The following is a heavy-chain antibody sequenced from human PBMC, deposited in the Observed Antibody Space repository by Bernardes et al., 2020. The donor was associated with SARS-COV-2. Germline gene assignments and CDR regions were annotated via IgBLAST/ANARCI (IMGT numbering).Heavy chain of an antibody. CDR2: ISWNSGSI. D-gene: IGHD3-3*01. J-gene: IGHJ4*02. CDR3: AKDRSARDNYFDY. CDR1: GFTFDDYA. V-gene: IGHV3-9*01. Sequence: GGSLRLSCAASGFTFDDYAMHWVRQAPGKGLEWVSGISWNSGSIGYADSVKGRFTISRDNAKKSLYLQMNSLRAEDTALYYCAKDRSARDNYFDYWGQGTLVTVSS.